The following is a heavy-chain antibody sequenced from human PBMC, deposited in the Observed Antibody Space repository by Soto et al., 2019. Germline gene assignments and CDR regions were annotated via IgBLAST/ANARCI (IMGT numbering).Heavy chain of an antibody. CDR2: IYHSGST. D-gene: IGHD3-10*01. CDR1: GGSISSSNW. J-gene: IGHJ4*02. Sequence: QVKLQESGPGLVKPSGTLSLSCAVSGGSISSSNWWTWVHQPPGKGLEWIGEIYHSGSTNYNPSLKSRVTIFVDKSKNQFSLRLSSVTAADTATYYCARAEQSRDYYGSGTTSDWGQGTLVTVSS. V-gene: IGHV4-4*02. CDR3: ARAEQSRDYYGSGTTSD.